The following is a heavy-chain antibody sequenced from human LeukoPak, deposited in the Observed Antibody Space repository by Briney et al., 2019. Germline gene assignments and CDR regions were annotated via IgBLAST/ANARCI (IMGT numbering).Heavy chain of an antibody. J-gene: IGHJ3*02. Sequence: ASVKVSCKASGGTFSSYAISWVRQAPGQGLEWMGRIIPILGIANYAQKFQGRVTITADKSTSTAYMELSSLRSEDTAVYYCARGLYYYDSSGSLDAFDIWGQGTMVTASS. CDR2: IIPILGIA. V-gene: IGHV1-69*04. CDR3: ARGLYYYDSSGSLDAFDI. CDR1: GGTFSSYA. D-gene: IGHD3-22*01.